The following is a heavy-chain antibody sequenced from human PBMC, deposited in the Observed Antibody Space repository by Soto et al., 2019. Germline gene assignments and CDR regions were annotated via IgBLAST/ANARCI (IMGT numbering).Heavy chain of an antibody. Sequence: QVQLVQSGAEVKKPRASVKVSCKASGYTFTSYGISWVRQAPGQGLEWMGWISAYNGNTNHAQKFQGRVTMTTDTSTSTAYMELRSLRSDDTAVYYCARGGYCSTPSCYLAWFDPWGQGTLVTVSS. CDR2: ISAYNGNT. D-gene: IGHD2-2*01. CDR1: GYTFTSYG. J-gene: IGHJ5*02. V-gene: IGHV1-18*01. CDR3: ARGGYCSTPSCYLAWFDP.